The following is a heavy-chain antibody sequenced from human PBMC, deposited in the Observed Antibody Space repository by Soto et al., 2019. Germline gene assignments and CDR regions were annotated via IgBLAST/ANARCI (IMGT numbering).Heavy chain of an antibody. D-gene: IGHD6-19*01. CDR1: RFTFSYYA. V-gene: IGHV3-30*04. CDR3: VRTIAVAGDGACDM. CDR2: ILSDGSKQ. J-gene: IGHJ3*02. Sequence: GGSLRLSCAASRFTFSYYAMHWIRQAPGKGLEWMAVILSDGSKQYYAEPVNGRLTIARDNAKGTQYLQMNSLRVEDTAVYYCVRTIAVAGDGACDMWGQGTMVTVSS.